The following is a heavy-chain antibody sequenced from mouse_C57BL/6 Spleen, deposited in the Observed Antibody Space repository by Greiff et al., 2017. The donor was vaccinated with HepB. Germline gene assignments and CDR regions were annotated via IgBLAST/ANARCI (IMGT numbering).Heavy chain of an antibody. J-gene: IGHJ2*01. CDR2: IDPNSGGT. D-gene: IGHD2-4*01. CDR1: VYTFTSYW. Sequence: VQLQQPGAELVKPGASVKLSCKASVYTFTSYWMHWVKQRPGRGLEWIGRIDPNSGGTTYNEKFKSKATLTVDKPSSTAYMQLSSLPSEDSAVYYCARGYYEYDEIGYWGQGTTLTVSS. V-gene: IGHV1-72*01. CDR3: ARGYYEYDEIGY.